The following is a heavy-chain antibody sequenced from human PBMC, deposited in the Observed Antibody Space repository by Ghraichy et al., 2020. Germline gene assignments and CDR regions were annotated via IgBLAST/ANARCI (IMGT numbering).Heavy chain of an antibody. CDR1: GFSLSTSGMC. V-gene: IGHV2-70*11. CDR3: AAEKSRATGYSSSWYGFSMDV. CDR2: IDWDDDK. D-gene: IGHD6-13*01. J-gene: IGHJ6*02. Sequence: SGPTLVKPTQTLTLTCTFSGFSLSTSGMCVSWIRQPPGKALEWLARIDWDDDKYYSTSLKTRLTISKDTSKNQVVLTMTNMDPVDTATYYCAAEKSRATGYSSSWYGFSMDVWGQGTTVTVSS.